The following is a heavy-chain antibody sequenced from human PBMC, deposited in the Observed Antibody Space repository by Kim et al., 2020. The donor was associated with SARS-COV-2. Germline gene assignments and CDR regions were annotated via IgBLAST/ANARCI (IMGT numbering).Heavy chain of an antibody. J-gene: IGHJ6*03. CDR1: GFSFSSYT. D-gene: IGHD2-8*02. CDR3: ARDPYCTGFTCYFYMDF. Sequence: GGSLRLSCTASGFSFSSYTMHWVRQAPGKGLEWVALISYDGSTKYYADSVKGRFTVSRDTSNNTLYLEMSSLSSEDTAVYYCARDPYCTGFTCYFYMDF. V-gene: IGHV3-30-3*01. CDR2: ISYDGSTK.